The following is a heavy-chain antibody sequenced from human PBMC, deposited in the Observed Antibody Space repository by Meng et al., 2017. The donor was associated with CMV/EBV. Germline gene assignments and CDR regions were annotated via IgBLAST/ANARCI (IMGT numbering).Heavy chain of an antibody. D-gene: IGHD5-18*01. J-gene: IGHJ4*02. CDR1: YRSPGAY. V-gene: IGHV1-2*02. Sequence: YRSPGAYLLSVRPPPAQGRVWMVWMNPNSFGTNYAPKFQGRGTMTTDTYTSTVYMERIRLMSDDTAVYYCAREARTAIVFSYSYGSDYWGQGTLVTVSS. CDR3: AREARTAIVFSYSYGSDY. CDR2: MNPNSFGT.